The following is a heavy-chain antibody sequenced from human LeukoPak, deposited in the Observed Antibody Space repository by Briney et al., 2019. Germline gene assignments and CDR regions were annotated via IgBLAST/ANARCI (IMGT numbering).Heavy chain of an antibody. D-gene: IGHD3-22*01. CDR3: ASAVKYYYDSSGYYYGIDY. V-gene: IGHV1-8*01. CDR2: MNPNSGNT. Sequence: ASVKVSCKASGYTFTSYDINWVRQATGQGLEWMGWMNPNSGNTGYAQKFQGRVTITADESTSTAYMELSSLRSEDTAVYYCASAVKYYYDSSGYYYGIDYWGQGTLVTVSS. CDR1: GYTFTSYD. J-gene: IGHJ4*02.